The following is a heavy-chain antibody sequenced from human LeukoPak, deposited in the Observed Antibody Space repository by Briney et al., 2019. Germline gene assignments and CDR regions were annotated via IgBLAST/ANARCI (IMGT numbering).Heavy chain of an antibody. J-gene: IGHJ4*02. CDR2: IYYSGST. D-gene: IGHD6-19*01. CDR1: GGSISSYY. Sequence: SETLSLTCTVSGGSISSYYWSWIRQRPGKGLEWIGYIYYSGSTNYNPSLKSRVTISVDTSKNQFSLKLSSVTAADTAVYYCARGRIAVAGGGFDYWGQGTLVTVSS. V-gene: IGHV4-59*01. CDR3: ARGRIAVAGGGFDY.